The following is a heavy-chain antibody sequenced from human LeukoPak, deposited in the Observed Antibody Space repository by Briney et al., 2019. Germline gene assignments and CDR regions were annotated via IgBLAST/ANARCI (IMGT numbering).Heavy chain of an antibody. J-gene: IGHJ4*02. D-gene: IGHD4-17*01. Sequence: SETLSLTCTVSGGSIRSYYWSWIRQPPGKGLEWIGYIYYSGSTNYNPSLKSRVSISVDTSKNQFSLKLSSVTAADTAVYYCARTGSTVTMLYPFDHWGQGTLITVSS. CDR3: ARTGSTVTMLYPFDH. V-gene: IGHV4-59*01. CDR1: GGSIRSYY. CDR2: IYYSGST.